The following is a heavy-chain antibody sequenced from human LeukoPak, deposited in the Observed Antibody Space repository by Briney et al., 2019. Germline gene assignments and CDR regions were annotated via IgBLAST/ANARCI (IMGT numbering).Heavy chain of an antibody. CDR2: ISGSGGST. J-gene: IGHJ5*02. D-gene: IGHD3-3*01. CDR3: AKETFDFWSGDNWFDP. CDR1: GFTFSSYA. Sequence: QSGGSLRLSCAASGFTFSSYAMSWVRQAPGKGLEWVSAISGSGGSTYYADSVKGGFTISRDNSKNTLYLQMNSLRAEDTAVYYCAKETFDFWSGDNWFDPWGQGTLVTVSS. V-gene: IGHV3-23*01.